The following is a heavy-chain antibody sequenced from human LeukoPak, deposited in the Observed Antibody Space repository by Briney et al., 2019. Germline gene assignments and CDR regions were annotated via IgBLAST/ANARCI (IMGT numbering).Heavy chain of an antibody. V-gene: IGHV1-2*02. CDR3: ASAPYDSSGYSDY. D-gene: IGHD3-22*01. J-gene: IGHJ4*02. CDR2: INPNSGGT. Sequence: ASVKVSYKASGYTFTGYYMHWVRQAPGQGLEWMGWINPNSGGTNYAQKFQGRVTMTRDTSISTAYMELSRLRSDDTAVYYCASAPYDSSGYSDYWGQGTLVTVSS. CDR1: GYTFTGYY.